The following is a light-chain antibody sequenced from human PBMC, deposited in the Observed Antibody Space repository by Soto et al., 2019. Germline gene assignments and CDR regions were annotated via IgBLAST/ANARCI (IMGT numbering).Light chain of an antibody. V-gene: IGKV1-39*01. J-gene: IGKJ2*01. Sequence: DIQMTQSPSSLSASVGDRVTITCRASQSISSYLNWYQQKQGKAPKLLIYAASSLQSGVPSRCSGSGSGTDFTLTISSLQPEAFATYYCQQSYRTPTFGQGTKLEIK. CDR2: AAS. CDR1: QSISSY. CDR3: QQSYRTPT.